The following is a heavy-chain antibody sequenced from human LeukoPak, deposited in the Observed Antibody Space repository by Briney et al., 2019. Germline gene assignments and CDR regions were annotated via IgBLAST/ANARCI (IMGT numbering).Heavy chain of an antibody. D-gene: IGHD2-2*01. CDR3: AREICSSTSCYGGLWFDP. Sequence: SETLSLTCAVYGGSFSGYYWSWIRQPPGKGLEWIGEINHSGSTNYNPSLKSRVTISVDTSKNQISLKLSSVTAADTAVYYCAREICSSTSCYGGLWFDPWGQGTLVTVSS. CDR2: INHSGST. V-gene: IGHV4-34*01. CDR1: GGSFSGYY. J-gene: IGHJ5*02.